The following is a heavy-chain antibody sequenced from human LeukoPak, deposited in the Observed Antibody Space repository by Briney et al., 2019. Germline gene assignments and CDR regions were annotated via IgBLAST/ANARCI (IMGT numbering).Heavy chain of an antibody. CDR3: AEDRSIGWSVPFDY. CDR2: ISGSGDST. J-gene: IGHJ4*02. Sequence: GGSLRLSCAASGFTFNNYAMSWVRQAPGKGLEWVSTISGSGDSTSYADSVKGRFTISRDNSKNTLYLQMNSPRAEDTAVYYCAEDRSIGWSVPFDYWGQGSLVTVSS. V-gene: IGHV3-23*01. CDR1: GFTFNNYA. D-gene: IGHD6-19*01.